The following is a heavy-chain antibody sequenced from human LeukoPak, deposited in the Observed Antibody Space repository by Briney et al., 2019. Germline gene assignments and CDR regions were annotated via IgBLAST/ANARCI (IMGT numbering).Heavy chain of an antibody. CDR3: ARVYYDSSGYKFGY. V-gene: IGHV4-34*01. J-gene: IGHJ4*02. Sequence: SETLSLTCTVSGYSISNGYYWSWIRQPPGKGLEWIGEINHSGSTNYNPSLKSRVTISVDTSKNQFSLKLSSVTAADTAVYYCARVYYDSSGYKFGYWGQGTLVTVSS. CDR2: INHSGST. D-gene: IGHD3-22*01. CDR1: GYSISNGYY.